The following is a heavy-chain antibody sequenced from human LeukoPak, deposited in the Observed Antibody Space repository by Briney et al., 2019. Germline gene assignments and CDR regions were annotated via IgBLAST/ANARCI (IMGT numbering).Heavy chain of an antibody. CDR3: ARGLYSNYVPEYFQH. D-gene: IGHD4-11*01. CDR1: GFTFSSYS. J-gene: IGHJ1*01. Sequence: KPGGSLRLSFAASGFTFSSYSMNWVRQAPGKGLEWVSSISSSSSYIYYADSVKGRFTISRDNAKNSLYLQMNSLRAEDTAVYYCARGLYSNYVPEYFQHWGQGTLVTVSS. CDR2: ISSSSSYI. V-gene: IGHV3-21*01.